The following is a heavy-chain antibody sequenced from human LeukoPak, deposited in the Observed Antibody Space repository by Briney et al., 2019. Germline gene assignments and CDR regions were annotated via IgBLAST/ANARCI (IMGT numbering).Heavy chain of an antibody. CDR1: GGSISGSY. Sequence: SETLSLTCTVSGGSISGSYWSWIRQPPGKGLEWIAYMYNSGSTNYNPSLKSRVTISIDTSKNQFSLKLSSLTAADTAIYYCARGVESYGDYGYWGQGILVTVSS. D-gene: IGHD4-17*01. CDR3: ARGVESYGDYGY. CDR2: MYNSGST. V-gene: IGHV4-59*01. J-gene: IGHJ4*02.